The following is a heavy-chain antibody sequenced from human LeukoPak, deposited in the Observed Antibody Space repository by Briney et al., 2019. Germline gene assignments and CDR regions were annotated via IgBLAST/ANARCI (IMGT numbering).Heavy chain of an antibody. CDR1: GGSISSGGYS. J-gene: IGHJ3*02. D-gene: IGHD3-22*01. CDR2: IYHSGST. V-gene: IGHV4-30-2*01. CDR3: ARRRITMIVVGPGAFDI. Sequence: SETLSLTCAVSGGSISSGGYSWSWIRQPPGKGLEWIGYIYHSGSTYYNPSLKSRVTTSVDRSKNQFSLKLSSVTAADTAVYYCARRRITMIVVGPGAFDIWGQGTMVTVSS.